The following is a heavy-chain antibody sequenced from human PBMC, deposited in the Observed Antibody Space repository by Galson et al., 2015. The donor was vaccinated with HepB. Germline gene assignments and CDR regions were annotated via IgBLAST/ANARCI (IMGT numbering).Heavy chain of an antibody. CDR3: AREPYSSGWSKRGRYFDY. CDR2: ISYDGSNK. V-gene: IGHV3-30-3*01. J-gene: IGHJ4*02. Sequence: SLRLSCAASVFIFNSYAMTWVRQAPGKGLEWVAFISYDGSNKYYADSVKGRFTISRDNSKNTLYLQMNSLRPEDTAVYYCAREPYSSGWSKRGRYFDYWGQGALVTVSS. CDR1: VFIFNSYA. D-gene: IGHD6-19*01.